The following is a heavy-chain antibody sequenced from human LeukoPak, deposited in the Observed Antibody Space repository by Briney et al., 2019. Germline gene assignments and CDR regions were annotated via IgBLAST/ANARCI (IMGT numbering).Heavy chain of an antibody. J-gene: IGHJ4*02. CDR2: IWYDGSNK. CDR1: GFTFRNHG. Sequence: GGSLRLSCAASGFTFRNHGMHWVRQAPGKGLEWVAVIWYDGSNKYYADSVKGRFTFSRDNSKSTLSLQMDSLRAEDTALYYCARDRGSYYIDFWGQGTPVTVSS. D-gene: IGHD1-1*01. CDR3: ARDRGSYYIDF. V-gene: IGHV3-33*01.